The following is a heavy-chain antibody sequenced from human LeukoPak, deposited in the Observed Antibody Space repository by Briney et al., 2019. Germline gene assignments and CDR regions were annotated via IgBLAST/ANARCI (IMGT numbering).Heavy chain of an antibody. Sequence: PSETLSLTCTVSGGSVSSGTYYWNWIRQPPGKGLEWIGYIYYSGTTNYNPSLKSRVTISVDTSKNQFSLKLSSVTAADTAVYYCARLVRGVIQYYFDDWGQGTLVTVSS. CDR1: GGSVSSGTYY. CDR3: ARLVRGVIQYYFDD. J-gene: IGHJ4*02. D-gene: IGHD3-10*01. V-gene: IGHV4-61*01. CDR2: IYYSGTT.